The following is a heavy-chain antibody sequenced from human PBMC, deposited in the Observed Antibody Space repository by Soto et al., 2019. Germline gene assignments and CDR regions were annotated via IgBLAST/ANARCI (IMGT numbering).Heavy chain of an antibody. CDR3: ARWLHLNSFDP. CDR1: GGSISRYY. V-gene: IGHV4-59*01. Sequence: QVQLQESGPGLVKPSETLSLTCTVSGGSISRYYWSWIRQPPGKGLEWIGYIYYSGSTNYNPSLKRRVTISVHTPNAQFFLKLSSVTAADPAVYSCARWLHLNSFDPWGQGTLVTVSS. J-gene: IGHJ5*02. D-gene: IGHD5-12*01. CDR2: IYYSGST.